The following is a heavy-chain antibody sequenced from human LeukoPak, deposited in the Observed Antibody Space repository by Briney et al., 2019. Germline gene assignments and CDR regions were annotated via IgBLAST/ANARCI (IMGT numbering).Heavy chain of an antibody. CDR2: IHYSGST. D-gene: IGHD2-21*02. J-gene: IGHJ1*01. CDR3: ATAYCGGDCYSGFQH. V-gene: IGHV4-59*01. Sequence: PSETLSLTCTVSGGSISSYYWSWIRQPPGKGLEWIGYIHYSGSTDYNPSLKSRVTISVDTSKNQFSLKLSSVTAADTAVYYCATAYCGGDCYSGFQHWGQGTLVTVSS. CDR1: GGSISSYY.